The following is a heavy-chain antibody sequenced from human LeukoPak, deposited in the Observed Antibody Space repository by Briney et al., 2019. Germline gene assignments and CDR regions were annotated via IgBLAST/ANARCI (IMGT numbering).Heavy chain of an antibody. CDR3: ARDREYSYGSYYGMDV. V-gene: IGHV1-2*02. J-gene: IGHJ6*02. CDR1: GYTFTSYD. D-gene: IGHD5-18*01. Sequence: ASVKVSCKASGYTFTSYDINWVRQATGQGLEWMGWINPNSGGTNYAQKFQGRVTMTRDTSISTAYMELSRLRSDDTAVYYCARDREYSYGSYYGMDVWGQGTTVTVSS. CDR2: INPNSGGT.